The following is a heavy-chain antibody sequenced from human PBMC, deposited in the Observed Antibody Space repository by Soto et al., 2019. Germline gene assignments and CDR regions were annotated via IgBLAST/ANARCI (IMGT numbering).Heavy chain of an antibody. CDR3: AGPPELTRIYYYYGMDV. CDR1: GGTFSSYA. V-gene: IGHV1-69*12. J-gene: IGHJ6*02. CDR2: IIPIFGTA. D-gene: IGHD1-7*01. Sequence: QVQQVQSGAEVKKPGSSVKVSCKASGGTFSSYAISWVRQAPGQGLEWMGGIIPIFGTANYAQKFQGRVTITADESTSTAYMELSSLRSEDTSVYYCAGPPELTRIYYYYGMDVWGQGTTVTVSS.